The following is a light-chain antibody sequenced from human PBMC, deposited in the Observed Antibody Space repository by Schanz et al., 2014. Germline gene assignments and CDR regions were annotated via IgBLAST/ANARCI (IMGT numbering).Light chain of an antibody. CDR3: SSYAGSNNPVV. J-gene: IGLJ2*01. CDR2: EGS. CDR1: SSDVGGYNY. Sequence: QSALTQPASVSGSPGQSITISCTGTSSDVGGYNYVSWYQHHPGKAPKLMIYEGSKRPSGVSNRFSGSKSGNTASLTISGLQAEDEADYYCSSYAGSNNPVVFGGGTKLTVL. V-gene: IGLV2-14*01.